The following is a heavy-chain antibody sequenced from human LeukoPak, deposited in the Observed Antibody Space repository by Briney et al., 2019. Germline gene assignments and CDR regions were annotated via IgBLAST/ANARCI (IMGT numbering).Heavy chain of an antibody. CDR2: FYYSGST. J-gene: IGHJ4*02. Sequence: SETLSLTCTVSGGPISRSTTFYWGWIRQSPGKGLEWIGSFYYSGSTYYNPSLKSRVTISVDTSKNQFSLNLNSVTVADTAVYYCARNNSIMENFDSWGQGTLVTVSS. D-gene: IGHD3-16*01. CDR1: GGPISRSTTFY. V-gene: IGHV4-39*01. CDR3: ARNNSIMENFDS.